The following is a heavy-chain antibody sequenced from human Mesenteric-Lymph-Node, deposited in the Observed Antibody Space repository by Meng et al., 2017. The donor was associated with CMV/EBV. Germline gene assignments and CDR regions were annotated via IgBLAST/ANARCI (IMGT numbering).Heavy chain of an antibody. CDR3: ARGDTVGFLEWFLDY. CDR2: ISYDGSNK. Sequence: SGFTFSSYAMHWVRQDPGKGLEWVAVISYDGSNKYYADSVKGRFTISRDNSKNTLYLQMNSLRAEDTAVYYCARGDTVGFLEWFLDYWGQGTLVTVSS. D-gene: IGHD3-3*01. V-gene: IGHV3-30*04. CDR1: GFTFSSYA. J-gene: IGHJ4*02.